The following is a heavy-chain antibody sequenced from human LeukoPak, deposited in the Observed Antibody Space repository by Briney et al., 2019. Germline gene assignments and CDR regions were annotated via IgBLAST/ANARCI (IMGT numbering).Heavy chain of an antibody. D-gene: IGHD6-6*01. J-gene: IGHJ4*02. Sequence: GGSLRLSCAASGFTFSSYGMHWVRQAPGKGLEWVAVIWYDGSNKYYADSVKGRFTISRDNSKNTLYLQMNSPRAEDTAVYYCARESIAARYFDYWGQGTLVTVSS. CDR3: ARESIAARYFDY. CDR2: IWYDGSNK. CDR1: GFTFSSYG. V-gene: IGHV3-33*01.